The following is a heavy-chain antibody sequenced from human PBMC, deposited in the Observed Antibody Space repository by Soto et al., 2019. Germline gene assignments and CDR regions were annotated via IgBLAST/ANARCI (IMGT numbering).Heavy chain of an antibody. Sequence: QVQLVESGGGVVQPGRSLRLSCAASGFTFSSYGMHWVRQAPGKGLEWVAVIWYDGSNKYYADSVKGRFTISRDNSKNTLYLQMNSLRAEDTAEYYCARDGVVVIPYYYYYGMDVWGQGTTVTVSS. D-gene: IGHD3-22*01. J-gene: IGHJ6*02. V-gene: IGHV3-33*01. CDR1: GFTFSSYG. CDR2: IWYDGSNK. CDR3: ARDGVVVIPYYYYYGMDV.